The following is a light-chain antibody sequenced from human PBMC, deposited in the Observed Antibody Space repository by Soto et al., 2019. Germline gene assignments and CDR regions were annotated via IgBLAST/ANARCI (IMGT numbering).Light chain of an antibody. CDR2: GAK. J-gene: IGKJ4*01. CDR1: QAISNY. Sequence: DIQMTQSPSFLSASVGDRVTITCRASQAISNYLNWYQQRPGKAPNLLIFGAKTLQSGVPSRFSGSGYGTDFTLTITTLQPEDLATYYCQQSYTTPLTFGGGTKVDIK. V-gene: IGKV1-39*01. CDR3: QQSYTTPLT.